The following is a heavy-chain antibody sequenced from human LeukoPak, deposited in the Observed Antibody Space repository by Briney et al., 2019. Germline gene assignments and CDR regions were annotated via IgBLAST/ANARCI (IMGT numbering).Heavy chain of an antibody. CDR3: ASASIMITFGGVIAEGAFDI. CDR2: IYYSGST. CDR1: GGSISSYY. V-gene: IGHV4-59*01. J-gene: IGHJ3*02. Sequence: SETLSLTCTVSGGSISSYYWSWIRQPPGKGLEWIGYIYYSGSTNYNPSLKSRVTISVDTSKNQFSLKLSSVTAADTAVYYCASASIMITFGGVIAEGAFDIWGQGTMVTVSS. D-gene: IGHD3-16*02.